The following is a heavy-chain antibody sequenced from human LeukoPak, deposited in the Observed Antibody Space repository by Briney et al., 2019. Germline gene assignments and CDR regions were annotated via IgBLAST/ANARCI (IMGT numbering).Heavy chain of an antibody. V-gene: IGHV3-48*01. D-gene: IGHD3-10*01. Sequence: GGSLRLSCAASGVTFSSYSMNWVRQAPGKGLEWLSYINSRSDTIYYADSVKGRFIISRDNAKNSLYLQMNSLRADDTAVYCCAAYYYGSPSRWGQGTLVTVSS. CDR3: AAYYYGSPSR. J-gene: IGHJ4*02. CDR2: INSRSDTI. CDR1: GVTFSSYS.